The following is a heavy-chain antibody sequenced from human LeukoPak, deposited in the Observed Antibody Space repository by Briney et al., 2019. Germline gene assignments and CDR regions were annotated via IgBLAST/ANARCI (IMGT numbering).Heavy chain of an antibody. CDR3: AADQGSYPWWFDP. D-gene: IGHD1-26*01. CDR2: IVVGSGNT. V-gene: IGHV1-58*01. Sequence: ASVKVSCKASGFTFTSSAVQWVRQARGQRLEWIGWIVVGSGNTNYAQKFQERVTITRDMSTSTAYMELSSLRSEDTAVYYCAADQGSYPWWFDPWGQGTLVTVSS. CDR1: GFTFTSSA. J-gene: IGHJ5*02.